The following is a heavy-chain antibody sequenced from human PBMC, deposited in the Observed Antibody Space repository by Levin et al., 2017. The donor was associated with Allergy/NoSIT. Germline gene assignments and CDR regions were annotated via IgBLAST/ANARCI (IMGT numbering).Heavy chain of an antibody. Sequence: LSLTCAASGFTFSSYAMHWVRQAPGKGLEWVAVISYDGSNKYYADSVKGRFTISRDNSKNTLYLQMNSLRAEDTAVYYCAASMVRGVRDAFDIWGQGTMVTVSS. CDR2: ISYDGSNK. V-gene: IGHV3-30-3*01. CDR1: GFTFSSYA. D-gene: IGHD3-10*01. CDR3: AASMVRGVRDAFDI. J-gene: IGHJ3*02.